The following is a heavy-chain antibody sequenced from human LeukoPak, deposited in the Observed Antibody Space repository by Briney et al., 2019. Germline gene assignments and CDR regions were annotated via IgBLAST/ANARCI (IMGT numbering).Heavy chain of an antibody. D-gene: IGHD6-19*01. Sequence: PGGSLRLSCAASGFTFSSYAMSWVRQAPGKGLEWVSGISVSGGSTYYADSVKGRFTISRDNSKNTLYLQMNNLRAEDTALYYCAKNQGQWLVPVDYWGQGTLVTVSS. CDR1: GFTFSSYA. CDR2: ISVSGGST. CDR3: AKNQGQWLVPVDY. V-gene: IGHV3-23*01. J-gene: IGHJ4*02.